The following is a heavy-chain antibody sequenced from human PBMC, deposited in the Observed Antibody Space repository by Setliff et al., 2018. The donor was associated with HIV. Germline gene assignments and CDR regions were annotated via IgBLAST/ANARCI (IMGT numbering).Heavy chain of an antibody. V-gene: IGHV3-15*01. Sequence: GGSLRLSCVVSGFNFKSGWMTWVRQAPGKGLEWVGRIKSNSDGGTSDYAAAVKDRFSFSRDDSKSILYLQMNSLKTEDTAVYYCTSRSWGQGTLVTVSS. CDR2: IKSNSDGGTS. J-gene: IGHJ5*02. CDR3: TSRS. CDR1: GFNFKSGW.